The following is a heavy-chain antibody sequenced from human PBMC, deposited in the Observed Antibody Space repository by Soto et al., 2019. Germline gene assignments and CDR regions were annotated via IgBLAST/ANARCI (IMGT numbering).Heavy chain of an antibody. CDR1: GFSFDDYA. D-gene: IGHD2-2*01. CDR3: AKGFCSSAKCYTYSYMDV. V-gene: IGHV3-9*01. Sequence: EVQLVESGGGLVQPGRSLRLSCAASGFSFDDYAMHWVRQGPGKGLEWVSGVSWNSGTIVYADSVKGRFTISRDNAKNSLYLDMNSLGAEDTALYYCAKGFCSSAKCYTYSYMDVWGKGTTVTVSS. CDR2: VSWNSGTI. J-gene: IGHJ6*03.